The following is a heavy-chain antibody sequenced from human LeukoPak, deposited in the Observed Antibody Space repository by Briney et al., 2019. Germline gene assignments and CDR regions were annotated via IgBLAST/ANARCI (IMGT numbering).Heavy chain of an antibody. D-gene: IGHD6-19*01. Sequence: SETLSLTCTVSGDSISGYFWSWTRQPPGKGLELIGYLYYSGSTNYNPSLKSRVTVSVDTSKDQFSLRLSSVTAADTAVYYCARLLAVAGGDAFDIWGQGQVITVTS. V-gene: IGHV4-59*08. J-gene: IGHJ3*02. CDR1: GDSISGYF. CDR3: ARLLAVAGGDAFDI. CDR2: LYYSGST.